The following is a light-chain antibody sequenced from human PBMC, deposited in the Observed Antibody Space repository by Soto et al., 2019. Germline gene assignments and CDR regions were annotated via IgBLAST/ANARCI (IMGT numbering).Light chain of an antibody. CDR2: AAS. V-gene: IGKV1-9*01. J-gene: IGKJ3*01. CDR1: QGISSY. Sequence: IQLTQSPSSLSASVGDRVTITCRASQGISSYLAWYQQKPGKAPKLLIYAASTLQSGVPSRFSGSGSRTDFTLTISSLQPEDFATNYCQQLNTYPPTFGPGTKVDIK. CDR3: QQLNTYPPT.